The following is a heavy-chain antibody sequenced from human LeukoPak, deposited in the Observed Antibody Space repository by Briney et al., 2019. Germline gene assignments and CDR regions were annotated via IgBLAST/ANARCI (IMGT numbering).Heavy chain of an antibody. CDR1: GDTFTSYG. D-gene: IGHD6-19*01. Sequence: ASVKVSCKTSGDTFTSYGISWVRQAPGQGLEWTGWISPYNGNTNYAQKFQGRVTMTTDTSTSTAYMELRSLRSDDTAVYYCAREGDSSGWNYSDYWGQGTLVTVSS. CDR3: AREGDSSGWNYSDY. CDR2: ISPYNGNT. J-gene: IGHJ4*02. V-gene: IGHV1-18*01.